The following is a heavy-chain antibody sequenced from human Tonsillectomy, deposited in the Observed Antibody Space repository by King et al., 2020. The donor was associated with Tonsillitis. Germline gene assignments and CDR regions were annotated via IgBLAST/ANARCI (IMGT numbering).Heavy chain of an antibody. J-gene: IGHJ4*02. CDR2: IIPILGIA. Sequence: QLVQSGAEVKKPGSSVKVSCKASGGTFSSYAISWVRQAPGQGLEWMGRIIPILGIANYAQKFQGRVTITADKSTSTAYMELSSLRSEDTAVYYCARDNVDTAMIPYYFVYWGQGTLVTVSS. CDR3: ARDNVDTAMIPYYFVY. CDR1: GGTFSSYA. V-gene: IGHV1-69*04. D-gene: IGHD5-18*01.